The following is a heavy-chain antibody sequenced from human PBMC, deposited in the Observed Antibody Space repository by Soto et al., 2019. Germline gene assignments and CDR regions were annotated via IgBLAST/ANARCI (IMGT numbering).Heavy chain of an antibody. CDR3: ARDLSDYSGYALGDTYFDY. Sequence: VGSLRLSCAASGFTFSSYAMHWVRQAPGKGLEWVAVISYDGSNKYYADSVEGRFTISRDNSKNTLYLQMNSLRAEDTAVYYCARDLSDYSGYALGDTYFDYWGQGTLVTVSS. D-gene: IGHD5-12*01. CDR1: GFTFSSYA. CDR2: ISYDGSNK. V-gene: IGHV3-30-3*01. J-gene: IGHJ4*02.